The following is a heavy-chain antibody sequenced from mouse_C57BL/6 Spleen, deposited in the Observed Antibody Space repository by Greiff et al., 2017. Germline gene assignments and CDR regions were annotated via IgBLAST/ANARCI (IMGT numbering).Heavy chain of an antibody. V-gene: IGHV1-61*01. D-gene: IGHD1-1*01. Sequence: VQLQQPGAELVRPGSSVKLSCKASGYTFTSYWMDWVKQRPGQGLEWIGYIYPADSDTHYNQKFKDKAPLTVDKSSSTAYMQHSSLTSEDSAVSYCARSCTTVVATGGYFDYWGQGTTLTVSS. CDR1: GYTFTSYW. J-gene: IGHJ2*01. CDR3: ARSCTTVVATGGYFDY. CDR2: IYPADSDT.